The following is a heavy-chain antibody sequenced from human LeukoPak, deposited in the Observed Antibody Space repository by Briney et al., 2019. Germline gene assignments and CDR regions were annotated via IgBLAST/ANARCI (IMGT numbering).Heavy chain of an antibody. D-gene: IGHD5-24*01. V-gene: IGHV1-46*01. CDR3: ARDMERWLQADY. CDR2: INPSGGST. J-gene: IGHJ4*02. CDR1: GYTFTSYY. Sequence: ASVKVSCKASGYTFTSYYMHWVRQAPGQGLEWMGIINPSGGSTSYAQKFQGRVTMTRDTSTSTVYMELSSLGSEDTAVYYCARDMERWLQADYWGQGTLVTVSS.